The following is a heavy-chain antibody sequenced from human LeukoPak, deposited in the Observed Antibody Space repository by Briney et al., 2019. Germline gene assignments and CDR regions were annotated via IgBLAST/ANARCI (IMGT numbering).Heavy chain of an antibody. CDR2: INHSGGT. V-gene: IGHV4-34*01. CDR1: GGSFSDYS. J-gene: IGHJ6*03. D-gene: IGHD5-18*01. CDR3: ARVGYRYSINDWSRTGLGAYPTKYYYTDV. Sequence: SETLSLTCAVYGGSFSDYSWSWIRQPPGKGLEWIGEINHSGGTNHNPSLMSRVIMSVDTSKNQFSLKVSSVTAADTAVYYCARVGYRYSINDWSRTGLGAYPTKYYYTDVWGKGTTVTVSS.